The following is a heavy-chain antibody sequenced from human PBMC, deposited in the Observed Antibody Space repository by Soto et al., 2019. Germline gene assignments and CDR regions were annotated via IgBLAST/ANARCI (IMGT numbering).Heavy chain of an antibody. J-gene: IGHJ4*02. CDR2: IKPDGSEK. D-gene: IGHD6-19*01. V-gene: IGHV3-7*03. CDR1: GFTFSSYW. Sequence: EVQVVESGGGLVQPGGSLRLSCAASGFTFSSYWMSWVRQAPGKGLEWVANIKPDGSEKYYVDSLKGRFTISRDNAKNSLYLQMNSLRAEDTAVYYCASGRCSSGWYPDYFDYWGQGTLVTVSS. CDR3: ASGRCSSGWYPDYFDY.